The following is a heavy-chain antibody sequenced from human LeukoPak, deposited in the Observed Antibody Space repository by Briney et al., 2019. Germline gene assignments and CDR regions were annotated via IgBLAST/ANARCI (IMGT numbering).Heavy chain of an antibody. Sequence: ASVKVSCKASGYTFTSYGISWVRQAPGQGLEWMGWISAYNGNTNYAQKLQSRVTMTTDTSTSTAYMELRSLRSDDTAVYYCARAYSSSSPRYYYYYYMDVWGKGTTVTVSS. D-gene: IGHD6-6*01. V-gene: IGHV1-18*01. CDR3: ARAYSSSSPRYYYYYYMDV. J-gene: IGHJ6*03. CDR1: GYTFTSYG. CDR2: ISAYNGNT.